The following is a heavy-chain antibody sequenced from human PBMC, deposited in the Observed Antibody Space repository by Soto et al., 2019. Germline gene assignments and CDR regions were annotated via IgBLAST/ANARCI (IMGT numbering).Heavy chain of an antibody. J-gene: IGHJ6*02. CDR2: ISSSGSTI. D-gene: IGHD2-15*01. Sequence: QVQLVESGGGLVKPGGSLRLSCAASGFTFSDYYMSWIRQAPGKGLEWVSYISSSGSTIYYADSVKGRFTISRDNAKDSLYLQMNSLRAEDTAVYYCARDRIVVVVAATVAGYYYYGMDVWGQGTTVTVSS. V-gene: IGHV3-11*01. CDR1: GFTFSDYY. CDR3: ARDRIVVVVAATVAGYYYYGMDV.